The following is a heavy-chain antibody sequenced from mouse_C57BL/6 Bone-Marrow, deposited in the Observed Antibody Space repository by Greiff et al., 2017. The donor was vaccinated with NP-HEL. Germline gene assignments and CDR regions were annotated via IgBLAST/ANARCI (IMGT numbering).Heavy chain of an antibody. CDR2: FHPYNDDT. CDR1: GYTFTTYP. CDR3: ERGGNYWYYFDY. D-gene: IGHD2-1*01. Sequence: QVQLKQSGAELVKPGASVKMSCKASGYTFTTYPIEWVKQNHGKSLEWIGNFHPYNDDTEYNEKFKNKATLTVEKSSSTVYLELSRLTSDDSSVYYCERGGNYWYYFDYWGQGTTLTVSS. V-gene: IGHV1-47*01. J-gene: IGHJ2*01.